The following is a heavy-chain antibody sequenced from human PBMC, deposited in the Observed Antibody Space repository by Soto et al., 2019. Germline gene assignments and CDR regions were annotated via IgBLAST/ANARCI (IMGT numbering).Heavy chain of an antibody. CDR3: AKGSIDMTYVDY. CDR2: ISYDGSNK. J-gene: IGHJ4*02. V-gene: IGHV3-30*18. CDR1: GFTFSSYG. Sequence: QVQLVESGGGVVQPGRSLRLSCAASGFTFSSYGMHWVRQAPGKGLEWVAVISYDGSNKYYADSVKGRFTISRDNSKNPLYLQMNSLRAEDTAVYYCAKGSIDMTYVDYWGQGTLVTVSS. D-gene: IGHD6-6*01.